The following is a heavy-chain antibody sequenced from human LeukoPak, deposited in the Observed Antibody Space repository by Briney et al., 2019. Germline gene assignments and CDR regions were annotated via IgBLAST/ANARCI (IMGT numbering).Heavy chain of an antibody. CDR2: ISHDGSEK. Sequence: GGSLRLSCAASGFTFTTYAMNWVRQAPGKGLEWVAVISHDGSEKYYADSVKGRFTISRDNSKNTLYLQMNSLRAEDTAVYYCAKEYCTTTNCLGDWGLGTLVTVSS. CDR3: AKEYCTTTNCLGD. V-gene: IGHV3-30*18. D-gene: IGHD2-2*01. J-gene: IGHJ4*02. CDR1: GFTFTTYA.